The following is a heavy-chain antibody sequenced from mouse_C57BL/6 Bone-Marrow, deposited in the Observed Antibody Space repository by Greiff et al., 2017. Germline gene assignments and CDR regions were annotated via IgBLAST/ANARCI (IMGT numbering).Heavy chain of an antibody. V-gene: IGHV5-9-1*02. CDR3: TRDQGNSPLFAY. CDR2: ISSGGDYI. CDR1: GFTFSSYA. D-gene: IGHD2-1*01. Sequence: EVQLQESGEGLVKPGGSLKLSCAASGFTFSSYAMSWVRQTPEKRLEWVAYISSGGDYIYYADTVKGRFTISRDNARNTLYLQMSSLKSEDTAMYYCTRDQGNSPLFAYWGQGTLVTVSA. J-gene: IGHJ3*01.